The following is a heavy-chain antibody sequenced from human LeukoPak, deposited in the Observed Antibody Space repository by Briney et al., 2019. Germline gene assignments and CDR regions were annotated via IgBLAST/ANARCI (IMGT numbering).Heavy chain of an antibody. CDR1: GGSISSSNW. CDR3: ARVGYSSSGNYYNDRGAFDY. CDR2: IYYSGST. J-gene: IGHJ4*02. V-gene: IGHV4-4*02. D-gene: IGHD3-10*01. Sequence: SETLSLTCAVSGGSISSSNWWSWVRQPPGKGLEWIGEIYYSGSTKYNPSLKSRVTISVDTSKNQFSLKLSSVTAADTAVYYCARVGYSSSGNYYNDRGAFDYWGQGTLVTVSS.